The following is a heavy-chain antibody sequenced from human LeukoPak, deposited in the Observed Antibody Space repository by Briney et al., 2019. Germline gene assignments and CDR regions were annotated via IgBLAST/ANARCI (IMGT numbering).Heavy chain of an antibody. CDR3: ARSCSSTSCYYYYYYYMDV. CDR1: GYTFTSYD. J-gene: IGHJ6*03. CDR2: MNPNSGGT. V-gene: IGHV1-2*02. Sequence: ASVKVSCKASGYTFTSYDINWVRQATGQGLEWMGWMNPNSGGTNYAQKFQGRVTMTRDTSISTAYMELSRLRSDDTAVYYCARSCSSTSCYYYYYYYMDVWGKGTTVTVSS. D-gene: IGHD2-2*01.